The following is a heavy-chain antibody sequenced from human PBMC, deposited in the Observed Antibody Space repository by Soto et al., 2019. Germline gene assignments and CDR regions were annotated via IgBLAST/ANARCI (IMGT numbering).Heavy chain of an antibody. V-gene: IGHV1-3*01. Sequence: VASVKVSCKASGYTFTSYAMHWVRQAPGQRLEWMGWINAGNGNTKYSQKFQGRVTITRDTSASTAYMELSSLRSEDTAVYYCARMYYDILTGYTAGGYYFDYWGQGTLVTVSS. CDR1: GYTFTSYA. CDR3: ARMYYDILTGYTAGGYYFDY. CDR2: INAGNGNT. J-gene: IGHJ4*02. D-gene: IGHD3-9*01.